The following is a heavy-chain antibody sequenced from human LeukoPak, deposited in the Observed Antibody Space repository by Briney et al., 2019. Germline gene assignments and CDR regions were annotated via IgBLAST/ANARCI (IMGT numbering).Heavy chain of an antibody. J-gene: IGHJ5*02. CDR2: ISGDNGNT. V-gene: IGHV1-18*01. CDR3: ARIPYCSGGSCYFRPNNWFDP. CDR1: GYTFSNYG. Sequence: GASVKVSCKASGYTFSNYGISWARQAPGQGLEWMGWISGDNGNTNYPQKLQGRVTMTTDTSTSTAYMELRSLRSDDTAVYYCARIPYCSGGSCYFRPNNWFDPWGQGTLVTVSS. D-gene: IGHD2-15*01.